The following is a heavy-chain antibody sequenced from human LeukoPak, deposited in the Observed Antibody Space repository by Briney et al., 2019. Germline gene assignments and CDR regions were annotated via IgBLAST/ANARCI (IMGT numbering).Heavy chain of an antibody. D-gene: IGHD4-23*01. V-gene: IGHV4-38-2*02. J-gene: IGHJ4*02. CDR3: ARATTVVTHFDY. CDR2: IYHGGTT. Sequence: SETLSLTCTVSGLSISSGYYWGWIRQPPGKGLDWIGSIYHGGTTYYNPSLKSRVAISADTSKNQFSLKLSSVTAADTAVYYCARATTVVTHFDYWGQGTLVTVSS. CDR1: GLSISSGYY.